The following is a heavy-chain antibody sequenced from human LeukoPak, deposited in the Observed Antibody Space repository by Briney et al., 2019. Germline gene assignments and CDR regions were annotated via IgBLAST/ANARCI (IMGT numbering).Heavy chain of an antibody. CDR3: ARDPIVGAHEENAFDI. V-gene: IGHV1-2*02. CDR2: INPNSGGT. CDR1: GYTFTGYY. J-gene: IGHJ3*02. Sequence: ASVKVSCKASGYTFTGYYMHWVRQAPGQGLEWMGWINPNSGGTNYAQKFQGRVTMTRDTSISTAYMELSRLRSDDTAVYYCARDPIVGAHEENAFDIWGQGTMVTVSS. D-gene: IGHD1-26*01.